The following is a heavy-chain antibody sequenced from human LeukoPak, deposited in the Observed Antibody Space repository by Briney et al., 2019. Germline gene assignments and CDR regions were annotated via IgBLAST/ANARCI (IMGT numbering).Heavy chain of an antibody. D-gene: IGHD6-19*01. J-gene: IGHJ1*01. V-gene: IGHV4-39*07. CDR3: ARDRAVAGHAEYFQH. Sequence: SETLSLTCTVSGGSISSSSYYWGWIRQPPGKGLEWIGSIYYSGSTYYNPSLKSRVTISVDTSKNQFSLKLSSVTAADTAVYYCARDRAVAGHAEYFQHWSQGTLVTVSS. CDR1: GGSISSSSYY. CDR2: IYYSGST.